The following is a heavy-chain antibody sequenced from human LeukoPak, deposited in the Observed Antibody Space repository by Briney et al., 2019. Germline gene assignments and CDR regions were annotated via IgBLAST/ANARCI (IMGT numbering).Heavy chain of an antibody. CDR3: AVQWLVRDLGFDY. CDR2: IIPIFGTA. Sequence: ASVKVSCKASGGTFSSYAISWVRQAPGQGLEWMGGIIPIFGTANYAQKFQGRVTITADKSTSTAYMELSSLRSDDTAVYYCAVQWLVRDLGFDYWGQGTLVTVSS. V-gene: IGHV1-69*06. D-gene: IGHD6-19*01. J-gene: IGHJ4*02. CDR1: GGTFSSYA.